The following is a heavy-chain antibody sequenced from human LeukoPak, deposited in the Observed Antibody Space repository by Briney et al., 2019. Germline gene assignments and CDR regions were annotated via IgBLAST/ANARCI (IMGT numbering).Heavy chain of an antibody. V-gene: IGHV3-33*01. CDR3: ARDKESRSSWLNEYFQH. Sequence: GGSLRLSCAASGFTFSSYGMHWVRQAPGKGLEWVAVIWYDGSNKYYADSVKGRFTISRDNSKNTLYLQMNSLRAEDTAVYYCARDKESRSSWLNEYFQHWGQGTLVTVSS. CDR1: GFTFSSYG. D-gene: IGHD6-13*01. CDR2: IWYDGSNK. J-gene: IGHJ1*01.